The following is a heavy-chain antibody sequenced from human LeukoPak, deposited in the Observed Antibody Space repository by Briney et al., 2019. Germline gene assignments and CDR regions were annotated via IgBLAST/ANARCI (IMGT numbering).Heavy chain of an antibody. D-gene: IGHD6-19*01. CDR2: ISYDGSNK. CDR1: GFTFNDYS. Sequence: GGSLRLSCAASGFTFNDYSMNWVRQAPGKGLEWVAVISYDGSNKYYADSVKGRFTISRDNSKNTLYLQMNSLRAEDTAVYYCARDHRIAVAVFYYYYYMDVWGKGTTVTISS. CDR3: ARDHRIAVAVFYYYYYMDV. V-gene: IGHV3-30*03. J-gene: IGHJ6*03.